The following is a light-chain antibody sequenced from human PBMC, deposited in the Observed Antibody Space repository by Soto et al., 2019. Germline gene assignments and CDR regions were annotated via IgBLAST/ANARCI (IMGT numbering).Light chain of an antibody. Sequence: QSVLTQPPSASGTPGQMVNMSCSGSSSNIGSNAVNWYQQLPGTAPKLLIYSNNQRPSGVPDRFSGSKSGTSASLAISGLQSEDEADYYCAAWDDSLNGFYVFGTGTKVTVL. J-gene: IGLJ1*01. CDR3: AAWDDSLNGFYV. CDR1: SSNIGSNA. CDR2: SNN. V-gene: IGLV1-44*01.